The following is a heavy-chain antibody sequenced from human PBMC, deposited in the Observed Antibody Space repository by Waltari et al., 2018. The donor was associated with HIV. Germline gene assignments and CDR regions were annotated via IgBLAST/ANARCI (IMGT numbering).Heavy chain of an antibody. Sequence: EVQLVESGGGLVQPGGSLRLSCAASGFTFSTFWMNWVRQAPGKGLEWVANINQDGSEKYYEDSVKGRFTLSRDNAKDSLYLQMNSLRAEDTAVYYCARDVSGWSLSYFDYWGQGTLVTVSS. CDR3: ARDVSGWSLSYFDY. CDR2: INQDGSEK. V-gene: IGHV3-7*01. CDR1: GFTFSTFW. J-gene: IGHJ4*02. D-gene: IGHD6-19*01.